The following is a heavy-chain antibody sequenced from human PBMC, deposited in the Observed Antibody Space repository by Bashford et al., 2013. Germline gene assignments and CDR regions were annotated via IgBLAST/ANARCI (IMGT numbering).Heavy chain of an antibody. CDR3: ARVGSSRSPYNWFDP. CDR1: GDTFTNYY. CDR2: INPSGGTT. Sequence: ASVKVSCKASGDTFTNYYIHWVRQAPGQGLEWMGIINPSGGTTNYAQNFQGRVTMTRDTSTSTVYMELTSLTSEDTAVYYCARVGSSRSPYNWFDPWGQGTLVTVSS. V-gene: IGHV1-46*01. D-gene: IGHD6-6*01. J-gene: IGHJ5*02.